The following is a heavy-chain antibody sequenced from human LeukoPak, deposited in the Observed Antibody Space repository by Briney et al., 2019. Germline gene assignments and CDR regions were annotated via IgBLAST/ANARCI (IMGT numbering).Heavy chain of an antibody. CDR1: GGTFSSYA. CDR2: IIPIFGTA. V-gene: IGHV1-69*06. Sequence: SLKLSCKASGGTFSSYAISWVPQAPGHRLGWMGGIIPIFGTANYTQKFHGRVTITAAKSTRTAYMQLSSLRSEDTAVYYCAGVHYYGSGSYYRGAFDIWGQGTMVTVSS. CDR3: AGVHYYGSGSYYRGAFDI. J-gene: IGHJ3*02. D-gene: IGHD3-10*01.